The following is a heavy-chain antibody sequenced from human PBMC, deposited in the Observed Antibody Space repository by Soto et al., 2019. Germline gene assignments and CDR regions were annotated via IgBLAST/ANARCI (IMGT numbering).Heavy chain of an antibody. J-gene: IGHJ6*02. D-gene: IGHD2-2*01. CDR3: ARDRYCSSTSCPYYYYYGIDV. CDR1: GGTFSSYA. CDR2: IIPIFGTA. Sequence: QVQLVQSGAEVNKPGSSVKVSCKASGGTFSSYAISWVRQAPGQWLEWMGGIIPIFGTATYAQKFQGRVTITADKSTSTAYMELSSLRSEDTAVYYCARDRYCSSTSCPYYYYYGIDVWGQGTTVTVSS. V-gene: IGHV1-69*06.